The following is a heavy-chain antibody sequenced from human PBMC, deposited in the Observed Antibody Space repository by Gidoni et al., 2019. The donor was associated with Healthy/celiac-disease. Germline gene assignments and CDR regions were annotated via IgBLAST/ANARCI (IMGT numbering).Heavy chain of an antibody. Sequence: EVQLLESGGGLVQPGGSLRLSCAASGFTFSSYAMSWVRQAPGKGLEVVLTYCGCCGNTIYAGSVKGRVTHSKDNSKNTPYPQNNRLEGRDTAGYYCAEEVVGLFRPLGQGNLVPVSS. D-gene: IGHD3-10*01. CDR1: GFTFSSYA. CDR3: AEEVVGLFRP. CDR2: YCGCCGNT. J-gene: IGHJ5*02. V-gene: IGHV3-23*01.